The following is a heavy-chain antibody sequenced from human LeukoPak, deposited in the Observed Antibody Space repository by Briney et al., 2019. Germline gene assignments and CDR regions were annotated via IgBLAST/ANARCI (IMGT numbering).Heavy chain of an antibody. V-gene: IGHV4-61*02. CDR2: IYTSGST. CDR1: GGSISSGSYY. D-gene: IGHD6-13*01. Sequence: SQTLSLTCTVSGGSISSGSYYWRWIRQPAGKGLEWIGRIYTSGSTNYNPSLKSRVTISVDTSKNQFSLKLSSVTAADTAVYYCARGVWTDDAFGIWGQGTMVTVSS. CDR3: ARGVWTDDAFGI. J-gene: IGHJ3*02.